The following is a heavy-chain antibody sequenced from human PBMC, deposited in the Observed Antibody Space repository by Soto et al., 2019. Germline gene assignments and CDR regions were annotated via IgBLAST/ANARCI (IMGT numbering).Heavy chain of an antibody. V-gene: IGHV1-8*01. D-gene: IGHD3-22*01. Sequence: ASVKVSCKASGYTFTSYDINWVRQATGQGLEWMGWMNPNSGNTGYAQKFQGRVTMTRNTSISTAYMELSSLRSEDTAVYYCARLDYIVVDHVGAFDIWGQGTIVTVSS. CDR3: ARLDYIVVDHVGAFDI. CDR1: GYTFTSYD. J-gene: IGHJ3*02. CDR2: MNPNSGNT.